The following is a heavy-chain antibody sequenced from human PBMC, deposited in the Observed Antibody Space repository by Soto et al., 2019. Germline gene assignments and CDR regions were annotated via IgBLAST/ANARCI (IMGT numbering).Heavy chain of an antibody. CDR3: ARPRRRDYYYYYYMDV. Sequence: SETLSLTSTVSGGSVSSSSYYWVWIRQPPGKGVECIGSIYYSGSTYYNPSLKSRVTIYVDTSKNQFSFDLSSGTAADTAVSECARPRRRDYYYYYYMDVWGKGTTLTVSS. J-gene: IGHJ6*03. CDR2: IYYSGST. V-gene: IGHV4-39*01. CDR1: GGSVSSSSYY.